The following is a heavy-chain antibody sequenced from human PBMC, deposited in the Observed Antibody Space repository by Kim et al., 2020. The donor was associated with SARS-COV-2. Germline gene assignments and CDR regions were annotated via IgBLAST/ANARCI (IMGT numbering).Heavy chain of an antibody. CDR3: TSAGSSWYVGY. D-gene: IGHD6-13*01. CDR2: T. J-gene: IGHJ4*02. V-gene: IGHV3-49*02. Sequence: TKDAASVKGRFTISRDDSKSIAYLQMNSLKTEDTAVYYCTSAGSSWYVGYWGQGTLVTVSS.